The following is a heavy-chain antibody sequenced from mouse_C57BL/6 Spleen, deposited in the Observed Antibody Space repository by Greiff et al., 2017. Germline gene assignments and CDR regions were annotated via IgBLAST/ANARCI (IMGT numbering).Heavy chain of an antibody. CDR1: GYTFTSYW. J-gene: IGHJ4*01. CDR3: ARKRLDYAMDY. Sequence: QVQLQQPGAELVMPGASVKLSCKASGYTFTSYWMHWVKQRPGQGLEWIGEIDPSDSYTNYNQKFKGKSTLTVDQSSSTAYMQLSSLTSEDSAVYYCARKRLDYAMDYWGQGTSVTVSS. CDR2: IDPSDSYT. V-gene: IGHV1-69*01.